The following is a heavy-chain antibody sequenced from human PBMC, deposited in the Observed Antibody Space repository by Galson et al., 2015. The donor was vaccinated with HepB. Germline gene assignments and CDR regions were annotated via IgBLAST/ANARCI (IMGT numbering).Heavy chain of an antibody. Sequence: SLRLSCAASGFTFSDYYMSWIRQAPGKGLEWVSYISSSSSYTNYADSVKGRFTISRDNAKNPLYLQMNSLRAEDTAVYYCARDLDKYSYAPGRVAFDIWGQGTMVTVSS. CDR2: ISSSSSYT. CDR1: GFTFSDYY. CDR3: ARDLDKYSYAPGRVAFDI. V-gene: IGHV3-11*06. D-gene: IGHD5-18*01. J-gene: IGHJ3*02.